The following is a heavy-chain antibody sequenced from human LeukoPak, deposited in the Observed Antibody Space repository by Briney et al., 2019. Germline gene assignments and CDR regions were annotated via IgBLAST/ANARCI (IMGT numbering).Heavy chain of an antibody. CDR1: GYSINSLDW. CDR2: IYHSGST. CDR3: ARTIGYCSGTSCYTGGPYSMDV. Sequence: SGTLSLTCTVSGYSINSLDWWSWVRQAPGKGLEWIGEIYHSGSTNYDPSLKSRVTISVDKSKNQFPLKLSSVTAADTAVYYCARTIGYCSGTSCYTGGPYSMDVWGQGTTVTVSS. J-gene: IGHJ6*03. V-gene: IGHV4-4*02. D-gene: IGHD2-2*02.